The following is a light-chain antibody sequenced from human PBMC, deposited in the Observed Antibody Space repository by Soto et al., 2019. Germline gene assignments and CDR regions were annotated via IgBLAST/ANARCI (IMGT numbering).Light chain of an antibody. CDR1: SSDVGSYNL. J-gene: IGLJ1*01. CDR2: EVS. Sequence: QSALTQPASVSGSPGQSITISCTGTSSDVGSYNLVSWYQQHPGKAPKFMIYEVSERPAGVSNRFSGSKSGNTASLTISGLQAEDDADYYCCSFARSRILFGTGTKLTVL. V-gene: IGLV2-23*02. CDR3: CSFARSRIL.